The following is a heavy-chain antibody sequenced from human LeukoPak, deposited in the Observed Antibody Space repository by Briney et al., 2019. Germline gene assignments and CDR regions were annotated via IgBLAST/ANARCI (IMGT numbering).Heavy chain of an antibody. Sequence: ASVKVSCKASGYTFTNYYIHWVRQATGQGLEWMGIINPSSGSTTSAQKFQGRVSMTRDTSASTVYMELSSLRSEDTARYYCARGHDNSGYTAHPQRYYYYYGMDVWGQGTTVTVSS. CDR3: ARGHDNSGYTAHPQRYYYYYGMDV. CDR1: GYTFTNYY. CDR2: INPSSGST. D-gene: IGHD3-22*01. V-gene: IGHV1-46*01. J-gene: IGHJ6*02.